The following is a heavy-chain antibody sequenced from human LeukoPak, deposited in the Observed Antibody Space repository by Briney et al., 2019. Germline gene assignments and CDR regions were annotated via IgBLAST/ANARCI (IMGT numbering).Heavy chain of an antibody. CDR3: ATGRLRLYFDY. D-gene: IGHD4-17*01. CDR2: INHSGST. Sequence: SETLSLTCAVYGGSFSGYYWSWIRQPPGKGLEWIGEINHSGSTNYNPSLKSRVAISVDTSKNQFSLKLSSVTAADTAVYYCATGRLRLYFDYWGQGTLVTVSS. CDR1: GGSFSGYY. V-gene: IGHV4-34*01. J-gene: IGHJ4*02.